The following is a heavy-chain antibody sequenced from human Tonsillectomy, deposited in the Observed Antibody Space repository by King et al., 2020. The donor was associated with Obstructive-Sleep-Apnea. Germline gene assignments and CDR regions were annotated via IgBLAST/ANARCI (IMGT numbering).Heavy chain of an antibody. CDR2: IKRKTDGETT. J-gene: IGHJ4*02. CDR3: IRRPDY. Sequence: VQLVESGGGLVKPGGSLRLSCVVSGFTFSNAWMSWVRQAPGKGLEWVGRIKRKTDGETTDYAAPVNGRFTISRDDSKNTLYLQMNSLKIEDTAVYYCIRRPDYWGQGTLVIVSS. V-gene: IGHV3-15*01. CDR1: GFTFSNAW.